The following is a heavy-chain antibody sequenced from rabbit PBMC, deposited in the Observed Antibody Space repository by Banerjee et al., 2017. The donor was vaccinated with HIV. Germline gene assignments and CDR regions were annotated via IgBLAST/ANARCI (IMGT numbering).Heavy chain of an antibody. CDR1: GFSFSTYS. V-gene: IGHV1S7*01. J-gene: IGHJ4*01. D-gene: IGHD4-1*01. Sequence: QQLEESGGGLVKPGGTLTLTCTASGFSFSTYSIGWVRQAPGKGLEWIGYIDPVFGSTYYASWVNGRFTISSHNAQNTLYLQLNSLTAADTATYFCVRDGSSGLNFNLWGPGTLVTVS. CDR2: IDPVFGST. CDR3: VRDGSSGLNFNL.